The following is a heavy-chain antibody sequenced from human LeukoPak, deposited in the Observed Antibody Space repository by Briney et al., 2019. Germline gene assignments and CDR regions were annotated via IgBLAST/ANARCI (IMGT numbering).Heavy chain of an antibody. CDR3: ARGDLWELGHHAFDI. J-gene: IGHJ3*02. D-gene: IGHD1-26*01. CDR1: GGSISSYY. CDR2: IYYSGST. V-gene: IGHV4-59*01. Sequence: SETLSLTCTVSGGSISSYYWRWIRQPPGKGLEWIGYIYYSGSTNYNPSLKSRVTISVDTSKNQFSLKLSSVTAADTAVYYCARGDLWELGHHAFDIWGQGTMVTVSS.